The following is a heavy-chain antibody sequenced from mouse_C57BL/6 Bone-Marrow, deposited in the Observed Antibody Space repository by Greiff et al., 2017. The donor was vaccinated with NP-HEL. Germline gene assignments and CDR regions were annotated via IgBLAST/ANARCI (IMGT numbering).Heavy chain of an antibody. CDR1: GYTFPSYW. CDR3: TTYYYGSRPHWYFDV. CDR2: FYPGNSVT. D-gene: IGHD1-1*01. Sequence: EVNLVESGTVLARPGASVKMSCKTFGYTFPSYWLPWVKQRLGQGREWKGAFYPGNSVTSYNQKFKGKAKLTAVTSASTAYMELSSLTNEDSAVYYCTTYYYGSRPHWYFDVWGTGTTVTVSS. V-gene: IGHV1-5*01. J-gene: IGHJ1*03.